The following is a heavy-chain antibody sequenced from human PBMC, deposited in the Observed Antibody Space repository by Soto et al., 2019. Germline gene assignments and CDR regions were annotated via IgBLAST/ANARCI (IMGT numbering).Heavy chain of an antibody. CDR2: IIPIFGTA. V-gene: IGHV1-69*13. Sequence: SVKVSCKASGGTFSSYAISWVRQAPGQGLEWMGGIIPIFGTANYAQKFQGRVTITADESTSTAYMELSSLRSEDTAVYYCARDYYDSSGFDYWGQGTLVTVSS. CDR3: ARDYYDSSGFDY. CDR1: GGTFSSYA. J-gene: IGHJ4*02. D-gene: IGHD3-22*01.